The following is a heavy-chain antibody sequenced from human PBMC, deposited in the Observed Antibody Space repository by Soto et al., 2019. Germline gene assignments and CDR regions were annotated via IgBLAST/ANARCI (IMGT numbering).Heavy chain of an antibody. Sequence: GGSLRLSCAASGFTVSSNYMSWVRQAPGKGLEWVGRIKSKTDGGTTDYAAPVKGRFTISRDDSKNTLYLQMNSLKTEDTAVYYCARDLSWGSNWYYYMDVWGKGTTVTVSS. V-gene: IGHV3-15*01. CDR3: ARDLSWGSNWYYYMDV. D-gene: IGHD7-27*01. J-gene: IGHJ6*03. CDR1: GFTVSSNY. CDR2: IKSKTDGGTT.